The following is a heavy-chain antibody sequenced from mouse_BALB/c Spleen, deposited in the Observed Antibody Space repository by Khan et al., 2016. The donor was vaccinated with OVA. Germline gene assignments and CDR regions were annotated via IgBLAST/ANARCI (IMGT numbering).Heavy chain of an antibody. CDR2: ISSSGST. D-gene: IGHD2-3*01. V-gene: IGHV3-2*02. J-gene: IGHJ4*01. CDR1: GYSITSDYA. CDR3: ESDGSRYSDAMDY. Sequence: EVQLQESGPGLVKPSQSLSLTCTVTGYSITSDYAWNWIRQFPGNKLEWMGYISSSGSTNYNPALKSRISITRDTSKNPFFLQLNSVTTEDTATYDCESDGSRYSDAMDYWGQGTSVTVSS.